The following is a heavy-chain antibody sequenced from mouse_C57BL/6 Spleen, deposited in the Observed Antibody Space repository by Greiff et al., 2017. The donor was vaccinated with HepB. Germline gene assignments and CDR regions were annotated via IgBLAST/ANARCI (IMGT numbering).Heavy chain of an antibody. Sequence: QVHVKQSGAELVRPGASVTLSCKASGYTFTDYEMHWVKQTTVHGLEWIGAIDPETGGTAYNQKFKGKAILTADKSSSTAYMELRSLTSEDSAVYYCTRGGSNYAWFAYWGQGTLVTVSA. CDR3: TRGGSNYAWFAY. D-gene: IGHD2-5*01. V-gene: IGHV1-15*01. CDR1: GYTFTDYE. J-gene: IGHJ3*01. CDR2: IDPETGGT.